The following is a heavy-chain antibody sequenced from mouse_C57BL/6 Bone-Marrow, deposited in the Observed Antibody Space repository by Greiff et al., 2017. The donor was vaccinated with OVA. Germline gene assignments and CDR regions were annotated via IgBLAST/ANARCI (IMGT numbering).Heavy chain of an antibody. Sequence: QVQLQQPGAELVKPGASVKLSCKASGYTFTSYWMHWVKQRPGQGLEWIGMIHPHSGSTNYNEKFKSKATLTVDKSSSTAYMQLSSLTSEDSAVYYCASLLLLRSVRGYFDYWGQGTTLTVSS. V-gene: IGHV1-64*01. CDR3: ASLLLLRSVRGYFDY. CDR2: IHPHSGST. D-gene: IGHD1-1*01. J-gene: IGHJ2*01. CDR1: GYTFTSYW.